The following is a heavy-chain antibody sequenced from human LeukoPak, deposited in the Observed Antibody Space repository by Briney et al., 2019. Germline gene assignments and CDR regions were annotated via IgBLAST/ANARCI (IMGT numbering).Heavy chain of an antibody. V-gene: IGHV3-53*01. D-gene: IGHD6-13*01. CDR2: IYSGGST. J-gene: IGHJ6*02. Sequence: PGGSLRLSCAASGCTVSSNYMSWVRQAPGKGLEWVSVIYSGGSTYYADSVKGRFTISRDNSKNTLYLQMNSLRAEDTAVYYCARGRQLVRVPKYYYYGMDVWGQGTTVTVSS. CDR1: GCTVSSNY. CDR3: ARGRQLVRVPKYYYYGMDV.